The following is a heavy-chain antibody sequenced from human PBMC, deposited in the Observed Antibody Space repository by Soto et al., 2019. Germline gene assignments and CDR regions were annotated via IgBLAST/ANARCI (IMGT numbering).Heavy chain of an antibody. J-gene: IGHJ6*02. CDR3: ARDRRAYCGGECYTSHYYYYGMHV. CDR1: GGTFSSYA. D-gene: IGHD2-21*01. Sequence: SVKVSCKASGGTFSSYAISWVRQAPGQGLEWMGGIIPIFGTANYAQKFQGRVTITADESTSTAYMELSSLRSEDTAVYYCARDRRAYCGGECYTSHYYYYGMHVWGQGTTVPVYS. V-gene: IGHV1-69*13. CDR2: IIPIFGTA.